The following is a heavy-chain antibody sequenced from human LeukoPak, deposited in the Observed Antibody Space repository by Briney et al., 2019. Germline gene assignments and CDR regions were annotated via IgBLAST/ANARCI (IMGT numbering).Heavy chain of an antibody. CDR3: AKDNYYYDSSGYYYEFDGFDY. CDR2: IRYDGSNK. Sequence: GRSLRLSCAGSGFTFSSYGMHWVRHAPGKRLEWVAFIRYDGSNKYYADSVKGRFTISRDNSKNTLYLQMNSLRAEDTAVYYCAKDNYYYDSSGYYYEFDGFDYWGQGTLVTVSS. V-gene: IGHV3-30*02. J-gene: IGHJ4*02. D-gene: IGHD3-22*01. CDR1: GFTFSSYG.